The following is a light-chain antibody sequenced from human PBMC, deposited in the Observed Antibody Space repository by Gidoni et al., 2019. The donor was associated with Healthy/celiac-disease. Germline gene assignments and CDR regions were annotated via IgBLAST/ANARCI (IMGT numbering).Light chain of an antibody. V-gene: IGKV1-5*03. CDR3: QQYKSYRT. CDR1: QSISSW. CDR2: KAS. J-gene: IGKJ1*01. Sequence: DIQMTQSPSTLSASVGDRVTITCRASQSISSWLAWYQQKPGKAPKLLIYKASSLESGVPSRFSGSGSGTEFTLTISSLQPDEFATYYCQQYKSYRTFGQGTKVEIK.